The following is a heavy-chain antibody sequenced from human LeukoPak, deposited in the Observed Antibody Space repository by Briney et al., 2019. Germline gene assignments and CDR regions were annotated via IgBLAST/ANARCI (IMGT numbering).Heavy chain of an antibody. V-gene: IGHV4-4*07. Sequence: SETLSLTCTVSGGSISSYYWSWIRQPAGKGLEWIGRIYTSGSTNYNPSLKSRVTMSVDTSKNLFSLKLSSVAAADTAVYYCARDGHYDFWSGYYVYFDYWGQGTLVTVSS. CDR3: ARDGHYDFWSGYYVYFDY. D-gene: IGHD3-3*01. J-gene: IGHJ4*02. CDR2: IYTSGST. CDR1: GGSISSYY.